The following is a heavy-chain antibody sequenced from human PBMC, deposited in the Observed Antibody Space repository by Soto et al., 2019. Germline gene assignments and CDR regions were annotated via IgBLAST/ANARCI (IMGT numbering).Heavy chain of an antibody. V-gene: IGHV3-23*01. CDR1: GFSFVNYA. Sequence: PRLSCAASGFSFVNYAMNWVRQAPGKGLEWVSGLSGSGTSTYYADSVKGRFTISRDNSRDTLFLQMNSLTADDTAVYYCAKATTNGGWFNPFDSWGQGALVTVSS. D-gene: IGHD6-19*01. CDR2: LSGSGTST. CDR3: AKATTNGGWFNPFDS. J-gene: IGHJ4*02.